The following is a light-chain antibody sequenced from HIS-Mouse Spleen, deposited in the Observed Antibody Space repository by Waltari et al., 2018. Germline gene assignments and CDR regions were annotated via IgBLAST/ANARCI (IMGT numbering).Light chain of an antibody. J-gene: IGLJ3*02. CDR2: KDS. Sequence: SYELTQPPSVSVSPGQTARITRSGDAFPKQYAYWYQQKPGQAPVLVIYKDSERPSGIPERFSGSSSGTTVTLTISGVQAEDEADYYCQSADSSGTSWVFGGGTKLTVL. CDR1: AFPKQY. CDR3: QSADSSGTSWV. V-gene: IGLV3-25*03.